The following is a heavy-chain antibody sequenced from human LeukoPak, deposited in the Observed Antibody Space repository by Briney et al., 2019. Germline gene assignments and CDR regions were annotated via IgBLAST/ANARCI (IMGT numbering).Heavy chain of an antibody. V-gene: IGHV3-23*01. CDR1: GFTFSSYA. J-gene: IGHJ4*02. CDR2: ISGSGGST. CDR3: AKEIRTGYSGYGFGRFDY. D-gene: IGHD5-12*01. Sequence: GGSLRLSCAASGFTFSSYAMSWVRQAPGKGLEWVSAISGSGGSTYYGDSVKGRFTISRDNSKDTLSLQMNSLRVEDTAVYYCAKEIRTGYSGYGFGRFDYWGQGTLVTVSS.